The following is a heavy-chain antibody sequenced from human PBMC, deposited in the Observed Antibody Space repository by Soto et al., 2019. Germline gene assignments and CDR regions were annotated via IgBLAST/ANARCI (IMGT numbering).Heavy chain of an antibody. D-gene: IGHD4-17*01. CDR3: TSAPGTYGDYCWFDP. CDR1: GFTFSGSA. V-gene: IGHV3-73*01. Sequence: EVQLVESGGGLVQPGGSLKLSCAASGFTFSGSAMHWVRQASGKGLEWVGRIRSKANSYATAYAASVKGRFTISRDDSKNTAYVQMNSLKTEDTAVYYCTSAPGTYGDYCWFDPWGQGTLVTVSS. CDR2: IRSKANSYAT. J-gene: IGHJ5*02.